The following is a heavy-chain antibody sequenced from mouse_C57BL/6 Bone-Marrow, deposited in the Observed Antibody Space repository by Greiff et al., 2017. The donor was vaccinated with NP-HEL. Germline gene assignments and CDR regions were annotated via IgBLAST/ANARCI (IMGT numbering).Heavy chain of an antibody. Sequence: EVMLVESGGGLVQPKGSLKLSCAASGFSFNTYAMNWVRQAPGKGLEWVARIRSKSNNYATYYADSVKDRFTISRDDSESMLYLQMNNLKTEDTAMYYCLSNYYAMDYWGQGTSVTVSS. CDR1: GFSFNTYA. CDR3: LSNYYAMDY. V-gene: IGHV10-1*01. J-gene: IGHJ4*01. CDR2: IRSKSNNYAT.